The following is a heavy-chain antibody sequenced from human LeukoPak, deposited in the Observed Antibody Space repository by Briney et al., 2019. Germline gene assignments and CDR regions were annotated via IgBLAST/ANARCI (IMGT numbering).Heavy chain of an antibody. CDR3: AKDQPSSGYLQKPGGFQD. J-gene: IGHJ1*01. V-gene: IGHV3-7*03. CDR2: IKRDGSEK. Sequence: GGSLRLSCAASRFTCTDYWMSWVRQVPGKGLEWVANIKRDGSEKYYVDSVKGRFTISRDNAKNTLYLQMNSLRAEDTAVYYCAKDQPSSGYLQKPGGFQDWGQGTLVTVSS. CDR1: RFTCTDYW. D-gene: IGHD3-22*01.